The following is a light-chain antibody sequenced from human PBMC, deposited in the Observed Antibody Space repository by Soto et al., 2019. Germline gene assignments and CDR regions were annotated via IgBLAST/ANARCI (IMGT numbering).Light chain of an antibody. CDR3: QSHDSTNVV. V-gene: IGLV6-57*02. J-gene: IGLJ2*01. CDR1: GGSIATNY. CDR2: EDD. Sequence: NFMLTQPHSVSASPGKTVTISSTGSGGSIATNYVQWHQQRPGSAPTTVIYEDDKRPSGVPDRFSGSIDRSSNSASLIISGLKTEDEADYYCQSHDSTNVVFGRGTKVTVL.